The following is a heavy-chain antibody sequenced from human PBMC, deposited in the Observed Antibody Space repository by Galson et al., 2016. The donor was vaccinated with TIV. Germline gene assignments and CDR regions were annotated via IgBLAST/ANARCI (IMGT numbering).Heavy chain of an antibody. Sequence: SLRLSCAASGFNFSDYWIHWVRQAPGEGLDWVLRISPDGTTTNHAESARGRFTVSRDNSKNTVYLQLNSLRAEDTAVYYCARGLYGAPPGLDSWGQGTLVTVSS. CDR3: ARGLYGAPPGLDS. V-gene: IGHV3-74*01. D-gene: IGHD4-17*01. J-gene: IGHJ4*02. CDR2: ISPDGTTT. CDR1: GFNFSDYW.